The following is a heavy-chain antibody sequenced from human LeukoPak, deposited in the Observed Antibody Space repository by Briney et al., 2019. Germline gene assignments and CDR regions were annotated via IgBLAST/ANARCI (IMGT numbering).Heavy chain of an antibody. CDR2: INSDGSRT. Sequence: GGSLRLSCAASGFTFSSNWMHWVRQAPGKGLGWVSRINSDGSRTNYADSVRGRFSISRDNAKNTLYLQMDSLRAEDTAAYYCARGLSGYASSLGYWGQGTLVTVSA. CDR3: ARGLSGYASSLGY. J-gene: IGHJ4*02. V-gene: IGHV3-74*01. D-gene: IGHD2-2*01. CDR1: GFTFSSNW.